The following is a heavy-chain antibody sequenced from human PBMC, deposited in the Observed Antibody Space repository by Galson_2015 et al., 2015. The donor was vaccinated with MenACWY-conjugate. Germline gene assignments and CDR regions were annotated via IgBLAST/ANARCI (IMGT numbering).Heavy chain of an antibody. Sequence: SLRLSCAASGFTFYTYTMSWVRQSPGKGLEWVAGIYGSGHRDTFYADSVKGQFTISRDESNNPVYLQMTSLRVEDTAVYYCAKDRHPDGVWNFDYWGQGILVTVSS. V-gene: IGHV3-23*01. J-gene: IGHJ4*02. CDR2: IYGSGHRDT. D-gene: IGHD4-17*01. CDR3: AKDRHPDGVWNFDY. CDR1: GFTFYTYT.